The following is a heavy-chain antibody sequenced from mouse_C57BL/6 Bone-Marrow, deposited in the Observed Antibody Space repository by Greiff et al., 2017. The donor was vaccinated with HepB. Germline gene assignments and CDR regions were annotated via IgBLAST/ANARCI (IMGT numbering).Heavy chain of an antibody. Sequence: QVQLQQSGAELVRPGSSVKLSCKASGYTFTSYWMHWVKQRPIQGLEWIGNIDPSDSETHYNQKFKNKTTLTVDKSSSTAYMQLSSLTSEDSAVYYCARSDSNPSWFAYWGRGTLVTVSA. D-gene: IGHD2-5*01. CDR3: ARSDSNPSWFAY. J-gene: IGHJ3*01. CDR1: GYTFTSYW. V-gene: IGHV1-52*01. CDR2: IDPSDSET.